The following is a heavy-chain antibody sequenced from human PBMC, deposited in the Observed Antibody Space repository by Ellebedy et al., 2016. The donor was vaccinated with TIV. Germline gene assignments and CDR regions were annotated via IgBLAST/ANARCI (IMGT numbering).Heavy chain of an antibody. J-gene: IGHJ3*02. Sequence: GESLKISCTASGFTFGDYAMSWFRQAPGKGLEWVGFIRSKAYGETIEYAASVKGRFTISRDDSKSIAYLQMNSLKTEDTAVYYCACDTVINGYDAFDIWGQGTMVTVSS. V-gene: IGHV3-49*03. CDR1: GFTFGDYA. D-gene: IGHD4-23*01. CDR3: ACDTVINGYDAFDI. CDR2: IRSKAYGETI.